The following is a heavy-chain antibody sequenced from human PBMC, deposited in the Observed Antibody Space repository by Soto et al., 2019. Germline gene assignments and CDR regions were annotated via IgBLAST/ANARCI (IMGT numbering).Heavy chain of an antibody. V-gene: IGHV4-59*01. Sequence: QVHLQESGPGLVKPSETLSLTCSVSGDSINSYYWNWIRQPPGKGLEWIGYIYYTGNTNYNPSLKRRGIISLDMSKNQFPPSRSSVTAADTAVYYCARSGNNWFDPWGQGTLVTVSS. CDR2: IYYTGNT. J-gene: IGHJ5*02. CDR3: ARSGNNWFDP. CDR1: GDSINSYY.